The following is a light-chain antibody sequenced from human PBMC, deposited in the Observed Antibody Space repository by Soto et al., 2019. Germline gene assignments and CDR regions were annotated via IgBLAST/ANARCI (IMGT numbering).Light chain of an antibody. V-gene: IGLV2-23*01. CDR1: SSDIGNYNL. CDR2: EGD. Sequence: QSVLTQPASVSGSPGQSITISCTGTSSDIGNYNLVSWYQQHPGKAPKLILFEGDQRPSGVSQRFSASKSGNTASLTISGLQAEDEADYYCYSYAGRSNWVFGGGTKVTVL. J-gene: IGLJ3*02. CDR3: YSYAGRSNWV.